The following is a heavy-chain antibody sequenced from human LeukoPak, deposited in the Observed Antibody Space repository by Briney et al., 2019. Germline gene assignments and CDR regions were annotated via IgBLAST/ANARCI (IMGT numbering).Heavy chain of an antibody. D-gene: IGHD6-13*01. J-gene: IGHJ4*02. CDR3: AREWGIAAAGNTAFDF. Sequence: PSETLSLTCTVAGYYISSGYYWGWVRQSPGKGREWIGSMYYSGNTYYNPSLKSRVTISVDTSKNQFSLKLSSVTAADTAVYYRAREWGIAAAGNTAFDFWGPGIQVTVSS. V-gene: IGHV4-38-2*02. CDR2: MYYSGNT. CDR1: GYYISSGYY.